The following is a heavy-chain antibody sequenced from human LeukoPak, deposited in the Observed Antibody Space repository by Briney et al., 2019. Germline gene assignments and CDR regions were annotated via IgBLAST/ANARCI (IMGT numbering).Heavy chain of an antibody. CDR1: GGSFSGYY. J-gene: IGHJ5*02. CDR3: ARERFCSGGSCYRRSNWFDP. CDR2: INHSGST. Sequence: SETLSLTCAVYGGSFSGYYWSWIRQPPGKGLGWIGEINHSGSTNYNPSLKSRVTISVDTSKKQFSLKLSSVTAADTAVYYCARERFCSGGSCYRRSNWFDPWGQGTLVTVSS. D-gene: IGHD2-15*01. V-gene: IGHV4-34*01.